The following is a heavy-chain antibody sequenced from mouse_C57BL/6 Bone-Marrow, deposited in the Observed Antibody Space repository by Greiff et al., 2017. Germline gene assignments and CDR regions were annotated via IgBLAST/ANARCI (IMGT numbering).Heavy chain of an antibody. CDR1: GYAFTNYL. V-gene: IGHV1-54*01. CDR3: ARGYYGSSSCAMDY. CDR2: INPGSGGT. D-gene: IGHD1-1*01. J-gene: IGHJ4*01. Sequence: VQLQESGAELVRPGTSVKVSCKASGYAFTNYLIEWVKQRPGQGLEWIGVINPGSGGTNYNEKFKGKATLTADTSSSTAYMQLSSLTSEDSAVYFCARGYYGSSSCAMDYWGQGTSVTGSS.